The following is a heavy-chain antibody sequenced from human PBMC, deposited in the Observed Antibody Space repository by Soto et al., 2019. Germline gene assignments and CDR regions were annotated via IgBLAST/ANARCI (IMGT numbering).Heavy chain of an antibody. CDR3: AAGDQLLPAGV. CDR1: GFTFTGSA. CDR2: IVVGSGNT. J-gene: IGHJ6*04. V-gene: IGHV1-58*02. Sequence: AASVKVSFKASGFTFTGSAMQWVLQARGQRLEWIGWIVVGSGNTNYAQKFQERVTITRDMSTSTAYMELSSLRSEDTAVYYCAAGDQLLPAGVWGKGTTVTSPQ. D-gene: IGHD2-2*01.